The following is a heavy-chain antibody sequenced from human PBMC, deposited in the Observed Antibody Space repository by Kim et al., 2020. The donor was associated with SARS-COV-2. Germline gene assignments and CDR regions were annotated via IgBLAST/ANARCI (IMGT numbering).Heavy chain of an antibody. CDR3: ARDSGWNADY. CDR1: GYTFTGFS. D-gene: IGHD1-1*01. V-gene: IGHV7-4-1*02. CDR2: INTNTGDP. Sequence: ASVKVSCKASGYTFTGFSLNCVRQAPGKGLEWMGGINTNTGDPTYAQGFTGRFVFSVDTSVSTAYLQISSLKAEDTAVYYCARDSGWNADYWGQGTLVTVSS. J-gene: IGHJ4*02.